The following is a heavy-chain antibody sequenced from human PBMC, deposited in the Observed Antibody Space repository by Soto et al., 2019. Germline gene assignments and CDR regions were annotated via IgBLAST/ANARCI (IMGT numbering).Heavy chain of an antibody. CDR3: VKGRRGEFDYYYNGVDA. V-gene: IGHV3-64D*06. CDR2: SSDTGGST. CDR1: GFSFNKYA. D-gene: IGHD3-16*01. J-gene: IGHJ6*02. Sequence: GTRRVPCTASGFSFNKYAMHWGRQAPGTGLEYVSGSSDTGGSTSHADSVKGRFTISRDNSNDTLFLQMKSLRPADTAVYYCVKGRRGEFDYYYNGVDAWGQGTTVTVSS.